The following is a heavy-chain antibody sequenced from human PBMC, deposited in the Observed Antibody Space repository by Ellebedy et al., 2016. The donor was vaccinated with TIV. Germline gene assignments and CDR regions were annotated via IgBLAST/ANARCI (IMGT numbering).Heavy chain of an antibody. CDR1: GFPFSSYA. V-gene: IGHV3-23*01. J-gene: IGHJ4*02. CDR2: ISDSGGNT. Sequence: GESLKISXAASGFPFSSYAMSWVHQPPGKGLEWVSSISDSGGNTYYADSVRGRFTFSRDNSKNTLYLQMNSLRAEDTAVYYCAKGWLGAGAGTDFDYWGRGTLVTVSS. D-gene: IGHD6-13*01. CDR3: AKGWLGAGAGTDFDY.